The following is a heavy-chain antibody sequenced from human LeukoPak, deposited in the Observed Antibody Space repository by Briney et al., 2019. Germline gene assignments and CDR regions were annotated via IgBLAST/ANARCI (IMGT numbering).Heavy chain of an antibody. CDR1: GGSIIISGYY. J-gene: IGHJ3*02. CDR3: ARGKGLVFCSGGTCYSPPHREFVTFDI. CDR2: VFYNGDT. D-gene: IGHD2-15*01. Sequence: SETLSLTCAVSGGSIIISGYYWAWIRQPPGKGLEWIGSVFYNGDTYYNPSLRSRVTISVDTSKHQFSLNLSSVTAADTAVYYCARGKGLVFCSGGTCYSPPHREFVTFDIWGQGTMVTVSS. V-gene: IGHV4-39*07.